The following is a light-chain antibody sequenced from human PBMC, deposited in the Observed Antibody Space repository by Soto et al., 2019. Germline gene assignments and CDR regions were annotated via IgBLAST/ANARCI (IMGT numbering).Light chain of an antibody. V-gene: IGKV2-30*01. Sequence: DVVMTQSPLSLPVTLGQPASISCRSLHSLLYSDGNTYLNWFQQRPGQSPRRLIYKVSNGDSGVPDRFSGSGAGNDFTLKISRLEAEDVVIYYWMDGNHWPYTFGQGTKLEIK. CDR3: MDGNHWPYT. CDR2: KVS. J-gene: IGKJ2*01. CDR1: HSLLYSDGNTY.